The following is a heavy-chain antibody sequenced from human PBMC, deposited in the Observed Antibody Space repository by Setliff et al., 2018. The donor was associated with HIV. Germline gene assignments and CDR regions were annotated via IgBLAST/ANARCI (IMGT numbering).Heavy chain of an antibody. Sequence: ASVKVSCKASGYTFTGYYMHWVRQAPGQGLEGMGWINPNSGGTNYAQKFQDRVTITADESTSTAYMELSSLRSEDTAVYYCARGNSWGMTGSYYYYMDVWGKGTTVTVSS. CDR2: INPNSGGT. CDR1: GYTFTGYY. D-gene: IGHD3-9*01. CDR3: ARGNSWGMTGSYYYYMDV. J-gene: IGHJ6*03. V-gene: IGHV1-2*02.